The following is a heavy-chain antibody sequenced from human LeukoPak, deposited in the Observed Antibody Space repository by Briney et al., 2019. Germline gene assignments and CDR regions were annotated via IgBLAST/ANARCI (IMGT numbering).Heavy chain of an antibody. D-gene: IGHD5-18*01. CDR3: AKDMLRIQLWLFDY. J-gene: IGHJ4*02. V-gene: IGHV3-43*02. Sequence: GGSQRLSCAASGFTFDDYAMHWVRQAPGKGLEWVSLISGDGGSTYYADSVKGRFTISRDNSKNSLYLQMNSLRTEDTALYYCAKDMLRIQLWLFDYWGQGTLVTVSP. CDR1: GFTFDDYA. CDR2: ISGDGGST.